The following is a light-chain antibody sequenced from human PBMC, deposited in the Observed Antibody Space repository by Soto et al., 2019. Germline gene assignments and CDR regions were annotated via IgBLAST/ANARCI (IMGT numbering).Light chain of an antibody. CDR2: WAS. V-gene: IGKV4-1*01. J-gene: IGKJ1*01. Sequence: DIVMTQSPDSLAVSLGERATINSKSSQSVLYSSNNNTYLAWYQQKPGQPPKLLIYWASTRESGVPDRFSGSGSGTDFTLTISSLQAEDVAVYYCQQYYSTPTFGQGTKVDIK. CDR1: QSVLYSSNNNTY. CDR3: QQYYSTPT.